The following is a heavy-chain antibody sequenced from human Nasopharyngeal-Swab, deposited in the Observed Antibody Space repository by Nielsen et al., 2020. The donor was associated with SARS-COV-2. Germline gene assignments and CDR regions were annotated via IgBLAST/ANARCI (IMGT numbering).Heavy chain of an antibody. CDR1: GGSISSHY. CDR3: ARGGRDGMDV. V-gene: IGHV4-59*11. J-gene: IGHJ6*02. CDR2: IYYSGST. Sequence: SETLSLTCTVSGGSISSHYWSWIRQPPGKGLEWIGYIYYSGSTNYNPSLKSRVTISVDTSKNQFSLKLSSVTAADTAVYYCARGGRDGMDVWGQGTTVTVSS.